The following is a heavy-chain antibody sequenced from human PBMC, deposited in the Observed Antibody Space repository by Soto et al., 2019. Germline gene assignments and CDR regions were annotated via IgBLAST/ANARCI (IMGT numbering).Heavy chain of an antibody. CDR1: GFVLSFYE. D-gene: IGHD4-17*01. J-gene: IGHJ4*02. CDR3: TKDRGHTD. CDR2: ISGGGATI. V-gene: IGHV3-48*03. Sequence: GGSLRLSCGASGFVLSFYEMNWVRQAPGKGLEWVSYISGGGATIYYADSVKGRFTISRDNAMNSLYLQMNSLGVEDTAVYYCTKDRGHTDWGQGTLVTVSS.